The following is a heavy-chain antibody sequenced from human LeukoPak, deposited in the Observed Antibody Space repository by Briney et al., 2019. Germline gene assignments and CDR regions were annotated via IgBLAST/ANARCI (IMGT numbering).Heavy chain of an antibody. V-gene: IGHV1-2*02. Sequence: ASVKVSCKASGYIFTGYHIHWVRQAPGQGVEWMGWIYPNSGGTNYAQKFQGRVTMTRDTSITTVYMELSRLTSDDTAVYYCARVAVEMASWLAPWGQGTLVTVSS. CDR3: ARVAVEMASWLAP. CDR1: GYIFTGYH. CDR2: IYPNSGGT. D-gene: IGHD5-24*01. J-gene: IGHJ5*02.